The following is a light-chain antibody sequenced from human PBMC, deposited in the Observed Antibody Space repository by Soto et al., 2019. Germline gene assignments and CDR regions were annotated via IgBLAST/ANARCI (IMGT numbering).Light chain of an antibody. Sequence: DILMTQSPSAMSASVGDRVTITCRASQGIRMSVSWFQQKSGKVPKRLIYAASSLQSGVPSRFSGGGSGTEFTLTISSLQPEDFATYYCLQHYSSPYTFGQGTKLQIK. CDR2: AAS. CDR1: QGIRMS. J-gene: IGKJ2*01. CDR3: LQHYSSPYT. V-gene: IGKV1-17*03.